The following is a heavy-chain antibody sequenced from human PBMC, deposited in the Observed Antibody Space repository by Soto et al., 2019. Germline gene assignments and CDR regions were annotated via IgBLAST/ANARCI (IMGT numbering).Heavy chain of an antibody. CDR3: ARDVPGQWLVGPIDAFDI. Sequence: ASVKVSCKASGYTFTSYGISWLLQAPGQGLEWMGWISAYNGNTNYAQKLHGRVTMTTDTSTSTAYMELRSLRSDDTAVYYCARDVPGQWLVGPIDAFDIWGQGTMVTVSS. CDR2: ISAYNGNT. V-gene: IGHV1-18*01. CDR1: GYTFTSYG. J-gene: IGHJ3*02. D-gene: IGHD6-19*01.